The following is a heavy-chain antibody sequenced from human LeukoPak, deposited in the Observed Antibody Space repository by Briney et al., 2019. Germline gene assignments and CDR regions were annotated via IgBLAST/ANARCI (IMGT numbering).Heavy chain of an antibody. CDR2: ISSSSSYI. J-gene: IGHJ4*02. V-gene: IGHV3-21*01. Sequence: PGGSLRLSCAASGFTFSSYSMNWVRQAPGKGLEWVSSISSSSSYIYYADSVKGRFTISRDNAKNSLYLQMNSLRAEDTAVYYCARAGSAAGYYFDYWGQGTLVTVSS. CDR1: GFTFSSYS. D-gene: IGHD6-13*01. CDR3: ARAGSAAGYYFDY.